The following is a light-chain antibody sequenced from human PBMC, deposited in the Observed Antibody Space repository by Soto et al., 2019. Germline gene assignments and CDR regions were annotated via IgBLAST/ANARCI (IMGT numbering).Light chain of an antibody. CDR3: GADHGDGSNFV. V-gene: IGLV9-49*01. J-gene: IGLJ2*01. CDR1: SGYSNYK. CDR2: VGIVGSVG. Sequence: QSVLTQAPSASASLGASGTLTCTLSSGYSNYKVDWYQQRPGKGPRFVMRVGIVGSVGSKGDGIPDRFSVLGSGLNRYLTIKNIQEEDESDYHCGADHGDGSNFVFGGGTQLTVL.